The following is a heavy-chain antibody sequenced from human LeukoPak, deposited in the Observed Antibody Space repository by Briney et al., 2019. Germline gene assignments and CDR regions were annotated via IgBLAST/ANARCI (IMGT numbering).Heavy chain of an antibody. Sequence: GASVKVSCKASGYTFTSYYMHWVRQAPGQGLEWMGIINPSGGSTSYAQKFQGRVTMTRDTSTSTVYMELSSLRSEDTAVYYCARDPDSTVSSGGPFDVWGQGTMVTVSS. CDR3: ARDPDSTVSSGGPFDV. CDR1: GYTFTSYY. D-gene: IGHD3-10*01. CDR2: INPSGGST. J-gene: IGHJ3*01. V-gene: IGHV1-46*01.